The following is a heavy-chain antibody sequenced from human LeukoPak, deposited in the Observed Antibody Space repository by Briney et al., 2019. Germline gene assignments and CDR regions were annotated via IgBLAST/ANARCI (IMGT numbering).Heavy chain of an antibody. V-gene: IGHV3-7*01. CDR1: GFTFSSYW. Sequence: GGSLRLSCATSGFTFSSYWMSWVRQARGKGLEWVTNIKQDGSEKYYVDSVKGRFTISRDNAKNSLYLQMNSLRAEDTAVYYCARLITMVRAAHFDYWRQGTLVTVSS. D-gene: IGHD3-10*01. CDR2: IKQDGSEK. J-gene: IGHJ4*02. CDR3: ARLITMVRAAHFDY.